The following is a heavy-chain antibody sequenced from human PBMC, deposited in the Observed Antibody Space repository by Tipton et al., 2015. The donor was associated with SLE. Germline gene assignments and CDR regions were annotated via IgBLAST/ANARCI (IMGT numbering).Heavy chain of an antibody. J-gene: IGHJ6*02. CDR1: GGSIVSTTYY. Sequence: TLSLTCAVYGGSIVSTTYYWSWIRQPAGKGLEWIGRVYISGSTNYNPSLKSRVTMSVDTSKNQFSLRVTSVTAADTAVYYCAREGDFWSGSYYHHYGMVVWGQGTTVTVSS. D-gene: IGHD3-3*01. CDR2: VYISGST. V-gene: IGHV4-61*02. CDR3: AREGDFWSGSYYHHYGMVV.